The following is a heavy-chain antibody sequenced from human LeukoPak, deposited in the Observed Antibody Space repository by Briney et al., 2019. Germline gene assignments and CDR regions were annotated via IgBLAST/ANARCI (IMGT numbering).Heavy chain of an antibody. CDR2: IIPIFGTA. CDR3: AREPVDILTGYSVLNFDY. D-gene: IGHD3-9*01. J-gene: IGHJ4*02. V-gene: IGHV1-69*13. CDR1: GGTFSSYA. Sequence: SVKVSCKASGGTFSSYAISWVRQAPGQGLEWMGGIIPIFGTANYAQKFQGRVTITADESTSTAYMELSRLRSDDTAVYYCAREPVDILTGYSVLNFDYWGQGTLVTVSS.